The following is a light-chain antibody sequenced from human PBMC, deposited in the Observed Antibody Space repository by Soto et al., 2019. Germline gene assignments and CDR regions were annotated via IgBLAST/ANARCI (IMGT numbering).Light chain of an antibody. J-gene: IGLJ3*02. CDR3: SSYTSSSLPQ. V-gene: IGLV2-14*01. Sequence: QSVLTQPASVSGSPGQSITISCTGTSSDVGGYNYVSWYQQHPGKAPKLMIYEVSNRPSGVSNRFSGSKSGNTASLTISGLQAEDEADYYCSSYTSSSLPQFGGGTKLTVL. CDR2: EVS. CDR1: SSDVGGYNY.